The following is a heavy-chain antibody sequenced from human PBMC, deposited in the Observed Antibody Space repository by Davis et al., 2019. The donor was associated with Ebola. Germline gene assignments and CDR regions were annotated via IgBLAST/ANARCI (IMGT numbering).Heavy chain of an antibody. Sequence: PGGSLRLSCAASGFTFNTHSMNWVRQAPGKGLEWISYIRRGGDVTYYADSVKGRFTVSRDNAKNSLYLQMFSLRDEDTAVYYCVREAGGGSYADVWGKGTTVTASS. V-gene: IGHV3-48*02. J-gene: IGHJ6*04. D-gene: IGHD1-26*01. CDR1: GFTFNTHS. CDR2: IRRGGDVT. CDR3: VREAGGGSYADV.